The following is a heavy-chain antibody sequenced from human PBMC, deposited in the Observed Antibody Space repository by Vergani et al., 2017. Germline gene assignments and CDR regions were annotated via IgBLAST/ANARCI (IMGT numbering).Heavy chain of an antibody. J-gene: IGHJ3*02. V-gene: IGHV3-9*01. Sequence: EVQLVESGGGLVQPGRSLRLSCAASGFTFDDYAMHWVRQAPGKGLEWVSGISWNSGSIGYADSVKGRFTISRDNAKNSLYLQMNSLRAEDTALYYCAKDMEGRNTAFDIWGQGTMVTVSS. D-gene: IGHD3-10*01. CDR2: ISWNSGSI. CDR1: GFTFDDYA. CDR3: AKDMEGRNTAFDI.